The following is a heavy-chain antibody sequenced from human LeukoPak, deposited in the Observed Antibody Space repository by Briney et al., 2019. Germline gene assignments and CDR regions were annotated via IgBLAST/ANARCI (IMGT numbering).Heavy chain of an antibody. Sequence: ASVKVSCKASGGTFSSYAISWVRQAPGQGLEWMGWISAYNGNTNYAQKLQGRVTMTTDTSTSTAYMELRSLRSDDTAVYYCARDRYDYGGNPGSDAFDIWGQGTMVTVSS. CDR1: GGTFSSYA. J-gene: IGHJ3*02. V-gene: IGHV1-18*01. D-gene: IGHD4-23*01. CDR3: ARDRYDYGGNPGSDAFDI. CDR2: ISAYNGNT.